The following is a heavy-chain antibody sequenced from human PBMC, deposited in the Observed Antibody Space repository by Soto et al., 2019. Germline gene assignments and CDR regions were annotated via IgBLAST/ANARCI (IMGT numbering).Heavy chain of an antibody. CDR3: AREIMPLTNDWYFDL. J-gene: IGHJ2*01. CDR2: IFDSGRT. D-gene: IGHD2-8*01. Sequence: QVQLQESGPGLVKPSETLSLTCTVSGGSISGGVHSWSWIRQPPGKGLEWIGHIFDSGRTYYNPSLKSRVTISVDTSKNQFSLRLSSVTAADTAVYYCAREIMPLTNDWYFDLWGRGTLVTVSS. CDR1: GGSISGGVHS. V-gene: IGHV4-30-4*01.